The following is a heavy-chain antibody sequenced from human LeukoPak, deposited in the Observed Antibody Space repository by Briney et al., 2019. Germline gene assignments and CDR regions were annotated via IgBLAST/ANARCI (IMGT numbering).Heavy chain of an antibody. Sequence: SETLSLTCAVYGGPFVGYSWSGIPNPPGKGLEWIGEINHSGSTNYNPSLKSRVTISVDTSKNQFSLKLSSVTAADTAVYYCARGVAAAGYYFDYWGQGTLVTVSS. CDR2: INHSGST. V-gene: IGHV4-34*01. J-gene: IGHJ4*02. CDR3: ARGVAAAGYYFDY. D-gene: IGHD6-13*01. CDR1: GGPFVGYS.